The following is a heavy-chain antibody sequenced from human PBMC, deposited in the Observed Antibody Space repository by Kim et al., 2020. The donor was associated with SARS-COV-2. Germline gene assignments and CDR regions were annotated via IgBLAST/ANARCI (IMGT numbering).Heavy chain of an antibody. J-gene: IGHJ4*02. CDR3: AKDCPHSSSCLDYFDY. D-gene: IGHD6-13*01. CDR1: GFTFSSYA. CDR2: ISGSGGST. V-gene: IGHV3-23*01. Sequence: GGSLRLSCAASGFTFSSYAMSWVRQAPGKGLEWVSAISGSGGSTYYADSVKGRFTISRDNSKNTLYLQMNSLRAEDTAVYYCAKDCPHSSSCLDYFDYWGQGTLVTVSA.